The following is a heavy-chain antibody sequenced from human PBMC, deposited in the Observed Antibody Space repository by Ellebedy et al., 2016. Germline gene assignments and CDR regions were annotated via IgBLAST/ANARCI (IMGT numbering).Heavy chain of an antibody. CDR1: GFTFSSYA. J-gene: IGHJ6*02. CDR3: ARSGGSDRYGMDV. D-gene: IGHD2-15*01. CDR2: ISYDGSNK. Sequence: GESLKISXAASGFTFSSYAMHWVRQAPGKGLEWVAVISYDGSNKYYADSVKGRFTISRDNSKNTLYLQMNSLRAEDTAVYYCARSGGSDRYGMDVWGQGTTVTVSS. V-gene: IGHV3-30-3*01.